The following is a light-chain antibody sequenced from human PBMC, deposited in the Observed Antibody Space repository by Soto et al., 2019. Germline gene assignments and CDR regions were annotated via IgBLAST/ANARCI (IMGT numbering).Light chain of an antibody. CDR1: QSVSSN. CDR3: QQYNNWPET. V-gene: IGKV3-15*01. Sequence: EIVMTQSPATLSVSRGERATLSCRASQSVSSNLAWYQQKVGQAPKLLIYDASTRATGIPARFSGIGSGTEFTLTISSLQSEDFAVYYCQQYNNWPETFGHGTKVDIK. CDR2: DAS. J-gene: IGKJ1*01.